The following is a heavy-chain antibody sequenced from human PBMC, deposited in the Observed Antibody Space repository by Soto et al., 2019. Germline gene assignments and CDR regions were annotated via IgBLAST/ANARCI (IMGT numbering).Heavy chain of an antibody. CDR3: ASGGLRYYYFDY. J-gene: IGHJ4*02. V-gene: IGHV3-21*01. Sequence: PGGSLRLSCAASGFIFSNYNMNWVRQPPGKGLEWVASITSSSGYMYYADSMKGRFTISRDNAKNSLFLQMDSLTAEDTAVYFCASGGLRYYYFDYWGQGALVTVSS. CDR1: GFIFSNYN. CDR2: ITSSSGYM. D-gene: IGHD3-10*01.